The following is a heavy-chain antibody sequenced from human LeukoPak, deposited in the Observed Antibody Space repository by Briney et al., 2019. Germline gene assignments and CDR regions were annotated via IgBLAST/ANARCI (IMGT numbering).Heavy chain of an antibody. D-gene: IGHD4-23*01. J-gene: IGHJ4*02. CDR1: GFTFSSYG. CDR2: ISGRSGST. Sequence: PGGSLRLSCAASGFTFSSYGMSWVRQAPGKGLEWVSAISGRSGSTYYADSVKGRFTISRDNSKNTLYLQMNSLRAEDTAVYYCAKDLLRVTPEDYWGQGTLITVSS. CDR3: AKDLLRVTPEDY. V-gene: IGHV3-23*01.